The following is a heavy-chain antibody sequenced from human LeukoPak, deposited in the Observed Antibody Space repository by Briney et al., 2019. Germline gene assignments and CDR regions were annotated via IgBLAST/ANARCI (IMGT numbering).Heavy chain of an antibody. CDR2: INPNSGDT. D-gene: IGHD6-13*01. CDR3: ARRLSTWSEGWFDP. V-gene: IGHV1-2*02. CDR1: GYTFTAYY. J-gene: IGHJ5*02. Sequence: ASVKVPCKASGYTFTAYYIHWVRYAPGQGREWMGWINPNSGDTNYAQKFQGRVTMTRDTSITTAYMDLTSLTSDDTAVYYCARRLSTWSEGWFDPWGQGTLVTVSS.